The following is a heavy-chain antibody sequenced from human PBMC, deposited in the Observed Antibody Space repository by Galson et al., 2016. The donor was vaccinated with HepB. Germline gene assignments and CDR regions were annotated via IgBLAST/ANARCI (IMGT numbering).Heavy chain of an antibody. D-gene: IGHD6-19*01. CDR2: IDWEDDK. CDR1: GFSLSTSGMC. Sequence: PALVKPTQTLTLTCTFSGFSLSTSGMCVIWIRQPPGKALEWLARIDWEDDKYYSTSLKTRLTISKDTSKNQVVLTMTNIDPVDSATYYCARMNFGYASGAGTLYHWGQGTLVTVPS. CDR3: ARMNFGYASGAGTLYH. V-gene: IGHV2-70*11. J-gene: IGHJ5*02.